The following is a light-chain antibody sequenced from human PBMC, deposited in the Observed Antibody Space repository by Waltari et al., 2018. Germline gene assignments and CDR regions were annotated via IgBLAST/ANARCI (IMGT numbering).Light chain of an antibody. CDR3: QQYYSTPLA. V-gene: IGKV4-1*01. CDR2: WAS. CDR1: QTVLYRSSNKNY. J-gene: IGKJ1*01. Sequence: DIVMTQSPESLAVSLGERATLNCTSSQTVLYRSSNKNYLAWYQVRPGQPPKLLISWASTRQSGVPDRFSGSGSGTDFTLTISSLQAEDVAVYYCQQYYSTPLAFGQGTKVE.